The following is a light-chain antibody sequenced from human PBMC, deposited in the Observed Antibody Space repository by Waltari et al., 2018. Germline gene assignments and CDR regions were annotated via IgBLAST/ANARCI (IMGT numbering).Light chain of an antibody. J-gene: IGKJ2*01. CDR3: QQSYSTPMYT. CDR2: AAS. V-gene: IGKV1-39*01. Sequence: DIQMTQSPSSLSASVGDRVTITCRASQSISSHLNWYQQKPGKAPKLLIYAASYLQSEVPSMFSGSGYGTDCALTISSLQPEDFATYYCQQSYSTPMYTFGQGTKLEIK. CDR1: QSISSH.